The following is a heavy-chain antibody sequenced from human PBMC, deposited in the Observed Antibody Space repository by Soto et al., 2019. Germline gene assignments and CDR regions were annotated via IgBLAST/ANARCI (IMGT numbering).Heavy chain of an antibody. J-gene: IGHJ4*02. CDR1: GYTFTSYY. CDR2: INPSGGST. D-gene: IGHD6-19*01. V-gene: IGHV1-46*01. Sequence: QVQLVQSGAEVKKPGASVKVSCKASGYTFTSYYMHWVRQTPGQGLEWMGIINPSGGSTSYAQKFQGRVTMTRDTSTSTVYMELSSLRSEDTAVYYCARVRGWENFDYWGQGTLVTVSS. CDR3: ARVRGWENFDY.